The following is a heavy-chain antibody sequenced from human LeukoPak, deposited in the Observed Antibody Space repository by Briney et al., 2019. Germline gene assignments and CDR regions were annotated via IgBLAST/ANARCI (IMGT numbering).Heavy chain of an antibody. V-gene: IGHV1-18*01. CDR1: GYTFISYG. CDR3: ARDGVRWELPSSFDI. CDR2: ISGYTGNT. Sequence: ASVKVSCKASGYTFISYGISWVRQAPGQGLEWMGWISGYTGNTNSAQKFQGRVSMTTDTSTTTAYMELRSLRSDDTAVYYCARDGVRWELPSSFDIWGQGTMVTVSS. J-gene: IGHJ3*02. D-gene: IGHD1-26*01.